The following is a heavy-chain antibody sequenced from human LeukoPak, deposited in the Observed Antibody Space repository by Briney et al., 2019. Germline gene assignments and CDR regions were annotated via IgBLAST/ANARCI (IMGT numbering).Heavy chain of an antibody. J-gene: IGHJ5*02. D-gene: IGHD2/OR15-2a*01. CDR3: AKRGNAISFFDP. Sequence: GGSLRLSCAASGFTFSNYGMYWVRQAPGKGLEWVSGLRGSGDITYYTDSVKGRFTISRDNSKNTLYLEMNNLRAEDTALYYCAKRGNAISFFDPWGQGTLVTVSS. CDR2: LRGSGDIT. CDR1: GFTFSNYG. V-gene: IGHV3-23*01.